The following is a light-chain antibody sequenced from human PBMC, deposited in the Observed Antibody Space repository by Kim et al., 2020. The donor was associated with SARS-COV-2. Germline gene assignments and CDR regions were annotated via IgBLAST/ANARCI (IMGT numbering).Light chain of an antibody. Sequence: ASVGDRVTITCRASHGISSYLAWYQQKPGRAPQLLIYAASFLQSGVPSRFSGSGSGTDFTLTISSLQPEDFAIYYCQQLNSFPLTFGGGTKVDIK. CDR3: QQLNSFPLT. V-gene: IGKV1-9*01. CDR2: AAS. J-gene: IGKJ4*01. CDR1: HGISSY.